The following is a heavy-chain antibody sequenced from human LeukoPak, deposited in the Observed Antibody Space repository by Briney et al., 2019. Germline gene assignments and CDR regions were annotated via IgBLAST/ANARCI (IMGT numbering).Heavy chain of an antibody. CDR1: GGSISSGGYY. V-gene: IGHV4-31*03. CDR2: IYYSGST. CDR3: ARGPRYDSSGFDY. J-gene: IGHJ4*02. Sequence: SETLSLTCTVSGGSISSGGYYWSWIRQHPGKGLEWIGYIYYSGSTYYNPSLKSRVTISVDTSKNQFSLKLSSVTAADTAVYYCARGPRYDSSGFDYWGQGTLVTVSS. D-gene: IGHD3-22*01.